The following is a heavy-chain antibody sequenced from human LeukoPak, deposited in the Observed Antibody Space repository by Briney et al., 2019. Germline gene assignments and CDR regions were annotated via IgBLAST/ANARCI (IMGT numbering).Heavy chain of an antibody. CDR1: GYSFTSYW. D-gene: IGHD2-8*01. V-gene: IGHV5-51*01. J-gene: IGHJ4*01. CDR3: ARQAYCGNAVCLCDY. CDR2: VYPGGSDT. Sequence: EESLRISCKGPGYSFTSYWIGWVRQMPGKGLEWMGIVYPGGSDTRYSPSFQGRVTISADKSINTAYLQWSSLKASDTAMYFCARQAYCGNAVCLCDYWGQGSLVTVSS.